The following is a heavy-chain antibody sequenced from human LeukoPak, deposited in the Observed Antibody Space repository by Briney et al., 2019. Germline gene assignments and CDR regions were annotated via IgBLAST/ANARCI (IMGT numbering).Heavy chain of an antibody. D-gene: IGHD3-3*01. J-gene: IGHJ6*02. V-gene: IGHV1-8*01. CDR3: ARGSFWSVNDGMDV. CDR2: MNPKSGNT. Sequence: ASVKVSCKASGYTFTSYDINWVRQATGQGLEWMGWMNPKSGNTGYAQKFQGRVTMTRNTSISTAYMELSSLRSEDTAVYYCARGSFWSVNDGMDVWGQRTTVTVSS. CDR1: GYTFTSYD.